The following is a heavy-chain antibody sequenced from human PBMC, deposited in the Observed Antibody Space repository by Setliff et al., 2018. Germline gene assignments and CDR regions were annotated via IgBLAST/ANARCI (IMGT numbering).Heavy chain of an antibody. V-gene: IGHV4-4*02. J-gene: IGHJ6*03. D-gene: IGHD3-3*01. CDR1: GSSITSSNW. CDR3: ARMSGFQNMDV. CDR2: IFHSGST. Sequence: SETLSLTCAVSGSSITSSNWWSWVRQPPGKGLEWIGQIFHSGSTHYNPSLKSRLTISVDQSKNQFSLSLSSVTAADTAVYYCARMSGFQNMDVWGKGTTVTVSS.